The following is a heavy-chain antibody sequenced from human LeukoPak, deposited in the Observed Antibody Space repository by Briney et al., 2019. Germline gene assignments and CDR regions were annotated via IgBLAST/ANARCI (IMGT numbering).Heavy chain of an antibody. V-gene: IGHV1-24*01. CDR2: FAREVDDT. CDR3: TTGMANDYAGNDY. J-gene: IGHJ4*02. CDR1: GYLLSELS. D-gene: IGHD4-23*01. Sequence: ASVRVSCKVSGYLLSELSIHWVRQTAGKGFEWMAGFAREVDDTIYSENFQGRVTMTEDTSTDTAYMELSSLTFDGTAVYYCTTGMANDYAGNDYWGQGTLVTVSS.